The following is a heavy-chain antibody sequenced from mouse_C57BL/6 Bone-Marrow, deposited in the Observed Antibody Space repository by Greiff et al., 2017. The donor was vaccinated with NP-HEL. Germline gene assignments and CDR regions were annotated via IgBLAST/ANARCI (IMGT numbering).Heavy chain of an antibody. J-gene: IGHJ4*01. V-gene: IGHV1-80*01. CDR3: ARGDYGSSRFGYAMDY. D-gene: IGHD1-1*01. CDR2: IYTGDGDT. CDR1: GYAFSSYW. Sequence: VQLQQSGAELVKPGASVKISCKASGYAFSSYWMNWVKERPGKGIEWIGQIYTGDGDTKYNGKFKGKATLTAAKSSSTAYMQVSSLTSEDSAVYFCARGDYGSSRFGYAMDYWGQGTSVTVSS.